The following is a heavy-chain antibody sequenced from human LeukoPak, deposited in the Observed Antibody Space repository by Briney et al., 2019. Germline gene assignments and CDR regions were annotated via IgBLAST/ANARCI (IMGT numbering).Heavy chain of an antibody. CDR3: AKLGGERELPLDY. J-gene: IGHJ4*02. V-gene: IGHV3-20*04. CDR2: INWNGGST. Sequence: PGGSLRLSCAASGFIFSSYAMNWVRQAPGKGLEWVSGINWNGGSTGYADSVKGRFTISRDNAKNSLYLQMNSLRAEDTALYYCAKLGGERELPLDYWGQGTLVTVSS. D-gene: IGHD1-26*01. CDR1: GFIFSSYA.